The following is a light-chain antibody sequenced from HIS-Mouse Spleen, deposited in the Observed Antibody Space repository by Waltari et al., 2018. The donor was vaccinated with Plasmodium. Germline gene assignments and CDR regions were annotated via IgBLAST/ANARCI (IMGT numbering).Light chain of an antibody. V-gene: IGLV3-27*01. CDR1: VLAQTY. CDR3: YSAADNNLV. J-gene: IGLJ3*02. Sequence: SYELTQPSSVSVSPGQTARITCSGDVLAQTYARWFQQKPGQAPVLVIYKDSERPSGLPERFSGSSSGTTVTLTISGAQVEDEADYYCYSAADNNLVFGGGTKLTVL. CDR2: KDS.